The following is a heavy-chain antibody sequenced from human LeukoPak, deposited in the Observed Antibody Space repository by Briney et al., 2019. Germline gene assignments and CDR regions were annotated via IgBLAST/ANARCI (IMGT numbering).Heavy chain of an antibody. V-gene: IGHV1-2*02. J-gene: IGHJ4*02. CDR2: INPNSGGT. CDR3: ARGYYYYDSSGYRQIDY. Sequence: ASVKVSCKASGYTFTGYYMHWVRQAPGQGLEWMGWINPNSGGTNYAQKFQGRVTMTRDTSISTAYMELSRLRSDDTAVYYCARGYYYYDSSGYRQIDYWGQGTLVTVSS. CDR1: GYTFTGYY. D-gene: IGHD3-22*01.